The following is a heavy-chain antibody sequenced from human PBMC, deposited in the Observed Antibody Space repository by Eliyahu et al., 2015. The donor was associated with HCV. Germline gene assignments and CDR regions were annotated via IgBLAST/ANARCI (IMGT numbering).Heavy chain of an antibody. V-gene: IGHV3-33*01. CDR2: IWYDGSNK. D-gene: IGHD1-26*01. CDR3: ARGPTRTIVGGRGFDY. CDR1: GFTFSSYG. Sequence: QVQLVESGGGVVXPGRSLRLSCAASGFTFSSYGMHXVRQAPGKGLEWVAVIWYDGSNKYYADSVKGRFTISRDNSKNTLYLQMNSLRAEDTAVYYCARGPTRTIVGGRGFDYWGQGTLVTVSS. J-gene: IGHJ4*02.